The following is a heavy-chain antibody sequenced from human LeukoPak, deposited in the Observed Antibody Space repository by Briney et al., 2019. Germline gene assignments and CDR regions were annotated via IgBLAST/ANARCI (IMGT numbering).Heavy chain of an antibody. Sequence: SETLSLTCTVSGGSISSYYWSWIRQPPGKGLEWIGYIYYSGSTNYNLSLKSRVTISVDTSKNQFSLKLSSVTAADTAVYYCARAILSGYPDSWGQGTLVIVFS. CDR1: GGSISSYY. CDR2: IYYSGST. J-gene: IGHJ4*02. V-gene: IGHV4-59*01. D-gene: IGHD3-3*01. CDR3: ARAILSGYPDS.